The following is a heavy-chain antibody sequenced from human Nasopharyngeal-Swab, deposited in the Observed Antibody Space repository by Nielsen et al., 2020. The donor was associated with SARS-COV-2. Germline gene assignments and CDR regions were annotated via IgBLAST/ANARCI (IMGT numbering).Heavy chain of an antibody. J-gene: IGHJ4*02. D-gene: IGHD2-2*03. CDR3: ARGTLRLDIVVVLAVYFDY. Sequence: VRQAPGKGLEWVAVISYDGSNKYYADSVKGRFTISRDNSKNTLYLQMNSLRAEDTAVYYCARGTLRLDIVVVLAVYFDYWGQGTLVTVSS. CDR2: ISYDGSNK. V-gene: IGHV3-30*04.